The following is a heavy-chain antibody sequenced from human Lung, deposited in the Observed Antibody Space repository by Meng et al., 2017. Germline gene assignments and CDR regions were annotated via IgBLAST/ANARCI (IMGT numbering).Heavy chain of an antibody. D-gene: IGHD5-18*01. Sequence: EGQLMWSGGALVQPGGSLRLSFAASGYTFTAFSMTWVRQAPGKGLEWVSTISSTGDSTFYPDSVKGRSIVSRDNSKNTLYLQMNSLRAEDTAIYYCAKEAAMASWGQGTLVTVSS. J-gene: IGHJ5*02. CDR1: GYTFTAFS. V-gene: IGHV3-23*01. CDR2: ISSTGDST. CDR3: AKEAAMAS.